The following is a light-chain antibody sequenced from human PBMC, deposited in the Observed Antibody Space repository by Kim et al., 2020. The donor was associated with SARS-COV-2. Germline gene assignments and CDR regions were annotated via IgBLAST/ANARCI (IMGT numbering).Light chain of an antibody. J-gene: IGLJ1*01. V-gene: IGLV2-23*02. CDR2: EVS. CDR3: CSYAGSSTFV. CDR1: SSDVGNYNF. Sequence: QSALTQPASVSGSPKQSITISCTGTSSDVGNYNFVSWYQHHPGKVPKVMIFEVSKRPSGVSNRFSGSKSGNTASLTISGLQAEDEADYYCCSYAGSSTFVFGTGTKVTVL.